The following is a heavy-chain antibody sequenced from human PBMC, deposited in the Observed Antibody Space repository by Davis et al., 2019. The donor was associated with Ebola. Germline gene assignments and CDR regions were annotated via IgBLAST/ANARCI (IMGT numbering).Heavy chain of an antibody. V-gene: IGHV3-66*01. D-gene: IGHD3-10*01. J-gene: IGHJ5*02. CDR3: ARVKGELWFGEFDP. CDR1: GFTVSSNY. CDR2: IYSGGST. Sequence: GGSLRLSCAASGFTVSSNYMSWVRQAPGKGLEWVSVIYSGGSTYYADSVKGRFTISRDNSKNTLYLQMNSLRAEVTAVYDCARVKGELWFGEFDPWGQGTLVTVSS.